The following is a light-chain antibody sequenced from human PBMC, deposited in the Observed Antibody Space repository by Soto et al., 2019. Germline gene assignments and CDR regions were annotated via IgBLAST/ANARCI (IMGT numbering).Light chain of an antibody. J-gene: IGKJ4*01. CDR1: QGISSY. V-gene: IGKV1-8*01. CDR2: AAS. CDR3: QQYYSSPLS. Sequence: AIRFTQPPAAVSASVGDRVTITCRASQGISSYLAWYQQKPGKAPKLLIYAASTLQSGVPSRFSGSGSGTDFTLTISCLQAEDLATYYCQQYYSSPLSFGEGTKVDIK.